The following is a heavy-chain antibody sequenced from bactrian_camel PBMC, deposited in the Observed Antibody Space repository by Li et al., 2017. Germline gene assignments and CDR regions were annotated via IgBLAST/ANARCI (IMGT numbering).Heavy chain of an antibody. CDR3: ARKRRFGSCIDDMTAGDY. J-gene: IGHJ4*01. D-gene: IGHD5*01. CDR2: ITTGAGRT. V-gene: IGHV3S54*01. CDR1: GYTYR. Sequence: VQLVESGGDSVQAGGSLRLSCVASGYTYRLGWFRQAPGKEREVVAVITTGAGRTYYADSVKDRFIISRDNGKNTLYLRINSLKSEDTAMYYCARKRRFGSCIDDMTAGDYWGQGTQVTVS.